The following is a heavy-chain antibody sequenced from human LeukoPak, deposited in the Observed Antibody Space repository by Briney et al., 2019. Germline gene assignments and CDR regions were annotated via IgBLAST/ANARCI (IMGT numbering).Heavy chain of an antibody. V-gene: IGHV3-64D*09. D-gene: IGHD3-22*01. Sequence: GGSLRLSCAASGFTFSSYAMHWVRQAPGEGLEYVSGISSNGRSTCYADSVKGRFTISRDNSRNTLYLQMSSLRAEDTAVYYCVKGSEAYYDSKSDYWGQGTLVTVSS. CDR3: VKGSEAYYDSKSDY. J-gene: IGHJ4*02. CDR2: ISSNGRST. CDR1: GFTFSSYA.